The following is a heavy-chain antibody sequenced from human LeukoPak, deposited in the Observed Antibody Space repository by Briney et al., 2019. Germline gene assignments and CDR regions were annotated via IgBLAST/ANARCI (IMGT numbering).Heavy chain of an antibody. J-gene: IGHJ4*02. CDR3: EWSSYAVAGTPYYFDY. Sequence: SVKVSCKASGGTFSSYAISWVRQAPGQGLEWMGGIIPIFGPANYAQKFQGRVTITTDESTSTAYMELSSLRSEYTAVYYCEWSSYAVAGTPYYFDYWGQGTLVTVSS. D-gene: IGHD6-19*01. V-gene: IGHV1-69*05. CDR2: IIPIFGPA. CDR1: GGTFSSYA.